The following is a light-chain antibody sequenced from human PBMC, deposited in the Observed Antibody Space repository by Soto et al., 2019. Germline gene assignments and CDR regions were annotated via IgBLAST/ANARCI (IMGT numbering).Light chain of an antibody. CDR2: NVS. CDR3: SSYTSSSTYVL. Sequence: QSALTQPASVSGSPGQAITISCTGTSSDVGGYNYVSWYQHHPSKAPKLMLYNVSDRPSGVSNRFSGSKSGNTASLTISGLQAEDEADYYCSSYTSSSTYVLFGGGTKLTVL. V-gene: IGLV2-14*03. J-gene: IGLJ2*01. CDR1: SSDVGGYNY.